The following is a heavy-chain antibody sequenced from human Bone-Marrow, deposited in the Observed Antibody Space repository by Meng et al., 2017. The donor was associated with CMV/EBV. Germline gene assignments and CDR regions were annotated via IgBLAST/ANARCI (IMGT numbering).Heavy chain of an antibody. CDR3: ARKSGSDFCYDR. V-gene: IGHV3-30*04. J-gene: IGHJ4*02. Sequence: GESLKISCAASGFTFSSYAMHWVRQAPGKGLEWVAVISYDGSNKYYADSVKGRFTISRDNSRNTLYLQMTSLRAEDTAIYYCARKSGSDFCYDRWGQGTLVTVSS. D-gene: IGHD3/OR15-3a*01. CDR2: ISYDGSNK. CDR1: GFTFSSYA.